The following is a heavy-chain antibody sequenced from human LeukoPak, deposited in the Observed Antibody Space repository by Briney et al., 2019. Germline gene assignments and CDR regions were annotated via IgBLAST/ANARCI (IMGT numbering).Heavy chain of an antibody. V-gene: IGHV1-2*06. CDR3: ARDRDTAMVIFDY. D-gene: IGHD5-18*01. Sequence: ASVTVSFTASGYTFTGYYMHWVRQAPGQGLEWMGRINPNSGGTNYAQKFQGRVTMTRDTSISTAYMELSRLRSDDTAVYYCARDRDTAMVIFDYWGQGTLVTVSS. CDR1: GYTFTGYY. J-gene: IGHJ4*02. CDR2: INPNSGGT.